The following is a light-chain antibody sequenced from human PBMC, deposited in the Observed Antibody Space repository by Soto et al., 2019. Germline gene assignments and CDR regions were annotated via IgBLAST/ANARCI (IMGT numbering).Light chain of an antibody. J-gene: IGKJ1*01. V-gene: IGKV3-20*01. Sequence: EVVLTQSPGTLSLSPGERTTLSCRASQSVSSSYLAWYQQKPGQAPRLLIYAASSRATGIPDRFSGSGSGTDVTLTISRLEPEDFGVYYCQQYGRSRWTCGQGTKVEIK. CDR2: AAS. CDR3: QQYGRSRWT. CDR1: QSVSSSY.